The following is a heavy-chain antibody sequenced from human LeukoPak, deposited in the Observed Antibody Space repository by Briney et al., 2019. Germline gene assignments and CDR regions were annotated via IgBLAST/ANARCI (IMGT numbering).Heavy chain of an antibody. CDR1: GYTFTSSA. CDR3: ARVPSLHCSGGTCPFDY. J-gene: IGHJ4*02. Sequence: ASVKVSCKASGYTFTSSAMHRVRQAPGQRLEWMGWIIAGNGNTKYSQKLQGRVTITRDTSASTAYMELSSLRSEDTAVYYCARVPSLHCSGGTCPFDYWGQGTLVTVSS. CDR2: IIAGNGNT. D-gene: IGHD2-15*01. V-gene: IGHV1-3*01.